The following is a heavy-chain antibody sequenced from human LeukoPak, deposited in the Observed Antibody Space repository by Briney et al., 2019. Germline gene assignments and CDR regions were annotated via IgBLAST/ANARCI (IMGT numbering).Heavy chain of an antibody. CDR2: TYYRSKWYN. D-gene: IGHD5-12*01. CDR3: AKSGYDSEGYYYGMDV. Sequence: SQTLSLTCAISGDSVSSSSAAWNWIRLSPSRGLEWLGRTYYRSKWYNDYAVVVRSRITINPDTSKNQFSLQLNSVTPEDTAVYYCAKSGYDSEGYYYGMDVWGQGTTVTVSS. CDR1: GDSVSSSSAA. V-gene: IGHV6-1*01. J-gene: IGHJ6*02.